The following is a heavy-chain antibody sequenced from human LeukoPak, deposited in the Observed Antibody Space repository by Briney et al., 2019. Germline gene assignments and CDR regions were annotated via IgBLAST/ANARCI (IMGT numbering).Heavy chain of an antibody. V-gene: IGHV3-48*01. Sequence: GGSLRLSCVASGFTFSSYEMNWVRQAPGKGLEWVSYISSSSSTIYYADSVKGRFTISRDTAKNSLYLQMNSLRAEDTAVYSCARGDYGDYWNYYYMDVWGKGTTVTVSS. CDR2: ISSSSSTI. D-gene: IGHD4-17*01. CDR3: ARGDYGDYWNYYYMDV. J-gene: IGHJ6*03. CDR1: GFTFSSYE.